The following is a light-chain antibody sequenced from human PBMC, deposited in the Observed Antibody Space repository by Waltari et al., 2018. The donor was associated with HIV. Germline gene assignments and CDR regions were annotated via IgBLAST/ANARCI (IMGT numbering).Light chain of an antibody. Sequence: SYELTQPLSVSVALGQTARITCGGNNVGTKDVHWYQQKSGQAPLLVIYNDVNRPSGIPERFSASKSRNTATLTISGAQAGDEADDYCQVWHYSVFFGGGTKLTVL. J-gene: IGLJ2*01. CDR1: NVGTKD. V-gene: IGLV3-9*01. CDR3: QVWHYSVF. CDR2: NDV.